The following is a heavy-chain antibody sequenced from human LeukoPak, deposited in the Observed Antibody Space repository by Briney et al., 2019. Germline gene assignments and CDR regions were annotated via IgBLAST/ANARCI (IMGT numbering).Heavy chain of an antibody. Sequence: GGALRLSCATSGFTFSSYWMSWVRQAPGKGLEGVANIKLDGREKNYVDSVKGRFTISRDNAKNSLYLQMNSLRAEDTAVYYCYCAVEDYWGQGTSVTASS. CDR2: IKLDGREK. CDR1: GFTFSSYW. D-gene: IGHD2-15*01. J-gene: IGHJ4*03. V-gene: IGHV3-7*01. CDR3: YCAVEDY.